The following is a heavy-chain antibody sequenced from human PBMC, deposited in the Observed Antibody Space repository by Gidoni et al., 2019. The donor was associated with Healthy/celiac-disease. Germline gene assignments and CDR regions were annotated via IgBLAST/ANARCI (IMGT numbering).Heavy chain of an antibody. CDR2: IYTSGST. D-gene: IGHD3-22*01. CDR3: ARDLPSIYYDSSAGEGWFDP. V-gene: IGHV4-4*07. J-gene: IGHJ5*02. CDR1: GGSISSYY. Sequence: QGQLQESGPGLVKPSETLSLTCTVSGGSISSYYWSWIRQPAGKGLEWIGRIYTSGSTNYNPSLKSRVTMSVDTSKNQFSLKLSSVTAADTAVYYCARDLPSIYYDSSAGEGWFDPWGQGTLVTVSS.